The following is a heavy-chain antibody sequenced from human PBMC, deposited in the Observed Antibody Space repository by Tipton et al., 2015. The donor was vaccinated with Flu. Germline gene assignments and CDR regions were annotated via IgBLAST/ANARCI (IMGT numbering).Heavy chain of an antibody. J-gene: IGHJ4*02. Sequence: TLSLTCTVSGGSISSYYWGWIRQPPGKGLEWIGYIYYSGSTNYNPSLKSRVTISVDTSKNQFSLKLSSVTAADTAVYYCAGSMYYYDSSGYTGGQGTLVTVSS. CDR2: IYYSGST. CDR3: AGSMYYYDSSGYT. D-gene: IGHD3-22*01. V-gene: IGHV4-59*01. CDR1: GGSISSYY.